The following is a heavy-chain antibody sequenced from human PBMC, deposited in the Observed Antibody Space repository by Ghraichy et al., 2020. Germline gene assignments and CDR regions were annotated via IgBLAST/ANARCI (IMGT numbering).Heavy chain of an antibody. Sequence: GGSLTLSCAASGFTFSSYAMSWVRQAPGKGLEWVSAISGSGGSTYYADSVKGRFTISRDNSKNTLYLQMNSLRAEDTAVYYCAKPRRSKVVVINGLDYWGQGTLVTVSS. D-gene: IGHD3-22*01. J-gene: IGHJ4*02. CDR3: AKPRRSKVVVINGLDY. V-gene: IGHV3-23*01. CDR1: GFTFSSYA. CDR2: ISGSGGST.